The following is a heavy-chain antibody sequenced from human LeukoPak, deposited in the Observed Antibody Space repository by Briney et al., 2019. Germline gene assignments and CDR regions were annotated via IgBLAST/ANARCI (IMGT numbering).Heavy chain of an antibody. J-gene: IGHJ6*02. CDR3: TRGISYTMNI. CDR2: IWYDGSNK. Sequence: GGSLRLSCAASGFTFSGSSMHWVRQAPGKGLEWVAVIWYDGSNKNYVDSVKGRFTISRDNPKNTLYLQMSSLRAEDTAVYYCTRGISYTMNIWGQGTTVTVSS. D-gene: IGHD2/OR15-2a*01. V-gene: IGHV3-33*01. CDR1: GFTFSGSS.